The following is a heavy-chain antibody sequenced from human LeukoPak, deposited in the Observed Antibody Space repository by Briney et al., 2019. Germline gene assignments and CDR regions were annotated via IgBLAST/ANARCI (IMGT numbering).Heavy chain of an antibody. J-gene: IGHJ4*02. Sequence: GRSLRLSCAASGSTFSDYGMHWVRQAPGKGLEWVALIWYDGGNKYYADSVKGRFTISRDNSKNTLYLQMDSLRAEDTAVYYCARDRGYSYGHPFDYWGQGTLVTVSS. CDR2: IWYDGGNK. D-gene: IGHD5-18*01. CDR1: GSTFSDYG. CDR3: ARDRGYSYGHPFDY. V-gene: IGHV3-33*01.